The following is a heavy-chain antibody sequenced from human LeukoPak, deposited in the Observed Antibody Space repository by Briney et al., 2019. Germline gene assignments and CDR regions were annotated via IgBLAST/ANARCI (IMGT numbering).Heavy chain of an antibody. D-gene: IGHD3-22*01. CDR2: INPNSGGT. CDR1: GYTFTGYY. CDR3: ARGYDSSGYYRHFDY. V-gene: IGHV1-2*02. Sequence: ASVKVSCKASGYTFTGYYMHWVRQAPGLGLEWMGWINPNSGGTSYAQKFQGRVTMTRDTSISTAYMELSRLRSDDTAVYYCARGYDSSGYYRHFDYWGQGTLVTVSS. J-gene: IGHJ4*02.